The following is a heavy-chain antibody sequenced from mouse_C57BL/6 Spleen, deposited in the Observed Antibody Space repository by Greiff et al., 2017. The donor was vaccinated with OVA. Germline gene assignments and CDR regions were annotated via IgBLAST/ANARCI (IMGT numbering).Heavy chain of an antibody. CDR3: ATNSDGYYWCAY. Sequence: ESGPGLVKPSQSLSLTCSVTGYSIPSGYYWNWIRQFPGNNLEWMGYISYDGSNNYNPSLKNRISITRDTSKNHVFLKLNAVTTEDTATYYCATNSDGYYWCAYWGQGTLVTVSA. CDR2: ISYDGSN. CDR1: GYSIPSGYY. V-gene: IGHV3-6*01. D-gene: IGHD2-3*01. J-gene: IGHJ3*01.